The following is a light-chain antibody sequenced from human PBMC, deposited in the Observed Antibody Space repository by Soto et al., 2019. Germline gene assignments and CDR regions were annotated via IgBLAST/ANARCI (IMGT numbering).Light chain of an antibody. CDR1: QSVSSN. Sequence: EIVMTQSPATLSVSPGERATFSCRASQSVSSNLAWYQQQPGQAPSLLIFGASTRATGIPARFSGSGSGTEFTLTISSLQSEDFAVYICQQYNNWPRTFGLGTKVEIK. CDR3: QQYNNWPRT. CDR2: GAS. V-gene: IGKV3-15*01. J-gene: IGKJ1*01.